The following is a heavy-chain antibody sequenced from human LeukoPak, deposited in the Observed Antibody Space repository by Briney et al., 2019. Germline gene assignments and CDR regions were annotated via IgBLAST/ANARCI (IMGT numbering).Heavy chain of an antibody. CDR3: ARAWLAEGAFDI. Sequence: ASVKVSCKTSGYTFTGYYIQWVRQAPGQGLEWMGYINPTSGGTNYAQEFQGRVTMTRDTSISTVYMELSSLRSEDTAVYYCARAWLAEGAFDIWGQGTMVTVSS. D-gene: IGHD5-12*01. CDR1: GYTFTGYY. J-gene: IGHJ3*02. V-gene: IGHV1-2*02. CDR2: INPTSGGT.